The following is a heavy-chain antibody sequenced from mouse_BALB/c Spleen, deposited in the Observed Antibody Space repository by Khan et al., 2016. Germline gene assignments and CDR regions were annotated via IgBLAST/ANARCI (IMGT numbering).Heavy chain of an antibody. Sequence: VQLQQSGAELVRSGASVKLSCTASAFNIKAYYIPWVKQRPEQGLEWIGWIDPESGDTEYGPKFKGRATVTADTSSTTAYLKLRSLHSEDSAVYYCNAIYYGNYMYFAYWGQGTTLTVSS. CDR1: AFNIKAYY. CDR3: NAIYYGNYMYFAY. V-gene: IGHV14-4*02. J-gene: IGHJ2*01. D-gene: IGHD2-1*01. CDR2: IDPESGDT.